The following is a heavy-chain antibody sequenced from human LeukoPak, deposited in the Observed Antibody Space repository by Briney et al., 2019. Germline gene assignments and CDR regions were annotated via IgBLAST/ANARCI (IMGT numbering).Heavy chain of an antibody. CDR1: GASITNYY. V-gene: IGHV4-59*01. J-gene: IGHJ4*02. CDR3: ARETQPHSYRIYYFDY. Sequence: SETLSLTCTVSGASITNYYWGWTRQLPGKGLEWIGYIYDSVRTNYNPSLKSRVTISVDTSKNQFSLSLSSVTAADTAVYYCARETQPHSYRIYYFDYWGQGTLVTVSS. CDR2: IYDSVRT. D-gene: IGHD1-14*01.